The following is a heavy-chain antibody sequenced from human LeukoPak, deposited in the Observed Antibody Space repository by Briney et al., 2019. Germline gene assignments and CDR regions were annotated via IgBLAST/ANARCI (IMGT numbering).Heavy chain of an antibody. V-gene: IGHV3-30-3*01. D-gene: IGHD3-10*01. J-gene: IGHJ4*02. CDR3: ARARGK. CDR1: GFTFSSYA. CDR2: ISYDGSNK. Sequence: GGSLRLSCAASGFTFSSYAMHWVRQAPGKGLEWVAVISYDGSNKYYADSVKGRFTISRDNSKNTLYLQMNSLRAEDTAVYYCARARGKWGQGTLVTVSS.